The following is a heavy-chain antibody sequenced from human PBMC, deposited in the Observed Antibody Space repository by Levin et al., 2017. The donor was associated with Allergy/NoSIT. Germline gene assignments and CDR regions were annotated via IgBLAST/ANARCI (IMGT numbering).Heavy chain of an antibody. CDR2: ICYDGSNK. V-gene: IGHV3-33*01. J-gene: IGHJ4*02. Sequence: GESLKISCAASGFTFSSYGMHWVRQAPGKGLEWVAVICYDGSNKYYADSVKGRFTISRDNSKNTLYLQMNSLRAEDTAVYYCARGDTAMVWGQGTLVTVSS. D-gene: IGHD5-18*01. CDR3: ARGDTAMV. CDR1: GFTFSSYG.